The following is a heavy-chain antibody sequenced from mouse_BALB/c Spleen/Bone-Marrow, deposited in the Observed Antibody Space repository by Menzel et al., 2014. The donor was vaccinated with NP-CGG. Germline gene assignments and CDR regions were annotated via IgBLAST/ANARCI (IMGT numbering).Heavy chain of an antibody. Sequence: VQLQQSEPELVKPGASVKMSCKASGYTFTSYVMHWVKQKPGQGLEWIGYIIPYNDGTNYNEKFKGKATLTSDKSSSTAYMELSSLTSEDSAVYYCARPYYYGSSGDSWFAYWGQGTLVTVSA. V-gene: IGHV1-14*01. CDR3: ARPYYYGSSGDSWFAY. CDR2: IIPYNDGT. CDR1: GYTFTSYV. J-gene: IGHJ3*01. D-gene: IGHD1-1*01.